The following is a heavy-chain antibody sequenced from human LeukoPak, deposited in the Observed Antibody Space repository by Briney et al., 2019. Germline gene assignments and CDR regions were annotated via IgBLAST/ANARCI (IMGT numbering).Heavy chain of an antibody. J-gene: IGHJ6*03. CDR2: ISSSGSNI. Sequence: GGSLRLSCAASGFTFSSYTINWVRQAQGQGLEWVSSISSSGSNIYYADSVKGRFTISRDNAKNSLYLRMTSLRAEDTAVYYCARGVVAAEGYYYYYMDVWGKGTTVTVSS. D-gene: IGHD2-15*01. V-gene: IGHV3-21*06. CDR1: GFTFSSYT. CDR3: ARGVVAAEGYYYYYMDV.